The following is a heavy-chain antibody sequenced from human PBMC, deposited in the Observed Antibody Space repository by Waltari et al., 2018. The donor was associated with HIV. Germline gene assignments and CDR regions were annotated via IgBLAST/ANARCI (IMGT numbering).Heavy chain of an antibody. J-gene: IGHJ4*02. CDR1: GFTFSSYH. Sequence: QVQLVESGGGVVQPGRSLRLSCAASGFTFSSYHMHWVRQAPGKGLEWVAVISYDGSNKYYADSVKGRFTISRDNSKNTLYLQMNSLRAEDTAVYYCARAMSSSWYGQFDYWGQGTLVTVSS. D-gene: IGHD6-13*01. CDR3: ARAMSSSWYGQFDY. V-gene: IGHV3-30*04. CDR2: ISYDGSNK.